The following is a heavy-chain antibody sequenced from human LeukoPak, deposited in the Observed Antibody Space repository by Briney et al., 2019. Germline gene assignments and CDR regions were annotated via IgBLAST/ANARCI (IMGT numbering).Heavy chain of an antibody. V-gene: IGHV4-59*02. Sequence: SSETLSLTCSVSGAPVTSYYWDWIRQALGKGLEWIGCISDTGTTYYNPSLKRRLTISLDTAKNQFSLKVRSVTAADSAIYYCTKGYYEPFDSWGQGILVTVSS. D-gene: IGHD3-22*01. J-gene: IGHJ4*02. CDR1: GAPVTSYY. CDR3: TKGYYEPFDS. CDR2: ISDTGTT.